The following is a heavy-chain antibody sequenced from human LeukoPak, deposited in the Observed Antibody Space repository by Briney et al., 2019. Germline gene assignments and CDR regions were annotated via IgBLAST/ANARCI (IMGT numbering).Heavy chain of an antibody. Sequence: GGSLRLSCAASGFTFDDYAMHWVRQAPGKGLEWVSGISWNSGSIGYADSVKGRFTISRDNAKNSLYLQMNSLRAEDTALYYCAKGIDGRIAAAGVDYWGQGTLVTVSS. CDR3: AKGIDGRIAAAGVDY. J-gene: IGHJ4*02. CDR1: GFTFDDYA. D-gene: IGHD6-13*01. V-gene: IGHV3-9*01. CDR2: ISWNSGSI.